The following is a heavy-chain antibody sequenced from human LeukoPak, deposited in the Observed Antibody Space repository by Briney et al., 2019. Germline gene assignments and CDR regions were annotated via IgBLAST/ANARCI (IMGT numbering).Heavy chain of an antibody. CDR1: GFTFSSYV. CDR2: IGTSGGST. Sequence: GGSLRLSCAASGFTFSSYVMSWVRQAPGKGLEWVSVIGTSGGSTIYADSVKGRFTISRDDSKNTLYLQLNSLRAEDTAVYYCARRSNPPGRIDHWGQGTLVTVSS. J-gene: IGHJ4*02. CDR3: ARRSNPPGRIDH. D-gene: IGHD1-14*01. V-gene: IGHV3-23*01.